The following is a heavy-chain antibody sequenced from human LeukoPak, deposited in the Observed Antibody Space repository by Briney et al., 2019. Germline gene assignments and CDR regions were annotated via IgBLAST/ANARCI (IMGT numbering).Heavy chain of an antibody. CDR1: GFTFSSYA. CDR3: ARDSAPGYSSDWYRLGSFDY. CDR2: ISYDGSNK. J-gene: IGHJ4*02. D-gene: IGHD6-19*01. V-gene: IGHV3-30*04. Sequence: GGSLRLSCAASGFTFSSYAMHWVRQAPGKGLEWVAVISYDGSNKYYADSVKGRFTISRDNSKNTLYLQMNSLRAEDTAVYYCARDSAPGYSSDWYRLGSFDYWGQGTLVTVSS.